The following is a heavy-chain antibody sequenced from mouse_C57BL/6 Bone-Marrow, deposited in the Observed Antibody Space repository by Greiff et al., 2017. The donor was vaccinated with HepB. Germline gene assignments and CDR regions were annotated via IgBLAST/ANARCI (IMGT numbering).Heavy chain of an antibody. CDR3: ARPLGSSGYEGFAY. D-gene: IGHD3-2*02. CDR1: GFSLTSYG. Sequence: VKLMESGPGLVAPSQSLSITCTVSGFSLTSYGVHWVRQPPGKGLEWLVVIWSDGSTTYNSALKSRLSISKDNSKSQVFLKMNSLQTDDTAMYYCARPLGSSGYEGFAYWGQGTLVTVSA. V-gene: IGHV2-6*03. J-gene: IGHJ3*01. CDR2: IWSDGST.